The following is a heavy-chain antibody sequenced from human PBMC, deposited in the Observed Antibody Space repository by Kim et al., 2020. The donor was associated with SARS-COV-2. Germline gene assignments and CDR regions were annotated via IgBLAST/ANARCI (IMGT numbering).Heavy chain of an antibody. D-gene: IGHD6-13*01. CDR3: ARGPGIAAAGTLYY. J-gene: IGHJ4*02. Sequence: NPSRKSRVPMSVATTKNQFSLRLSSVTAADTAVYYCARGPGIAAAGTLYYWGQGALVTVSS. V-gene: IGHV4-30-2*04.